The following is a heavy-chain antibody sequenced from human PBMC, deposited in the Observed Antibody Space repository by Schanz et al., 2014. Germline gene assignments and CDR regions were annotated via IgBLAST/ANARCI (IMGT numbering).Heavy chain of an antibody. CDR2: IDTAGSYT. V-gene: IGHV3-74*01. D-gene: IGHD4-17*01. CDR1: GFTYSSYW. Sequence: EVQLVESGGGFVQPGGSLRLSCAASGFTYSSYWMHWVRQAPGKGLVWVSTIDTAGSYTSYVDSVKGRFTISRDNAKNTLYLQMSRLRVEDTAVYYCAKVFHPYYGGNSFDNWGQGTLVTVSS. CDR3: AKVFHPYYGGNSFDN. J-gene: IGHJ4*02.